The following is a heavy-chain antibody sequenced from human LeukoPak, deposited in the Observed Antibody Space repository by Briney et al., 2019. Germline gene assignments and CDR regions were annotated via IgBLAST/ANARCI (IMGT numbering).Heavy chain of an antibody. J-gene: IGHJ4*02. CDR2: ISSSSTTK. Sequence: PGGSLRLSCAGSGFTFSRYTMNWVRPAPPQGLEWISDISSSSTTKHYADSVKRRLTTSRDDAKNSLYLQINNLRAEDTAVYYCARDPREWELPYFDCWGQGTLVTVSS. V-gene: IGHV3-48*01. CDR3: ARDPREWELPYFDC. CDR1: GFTFSRYT. D-gene: IGHD1-26*01.